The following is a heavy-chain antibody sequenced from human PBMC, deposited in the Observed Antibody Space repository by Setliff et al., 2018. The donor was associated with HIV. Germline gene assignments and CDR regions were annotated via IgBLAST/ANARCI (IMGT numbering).Heavy chain of an antibody. V-gene: IGHV1-2*02. D-gene: IGHD6-13*01. CDR2: INPNSGGT. CDR1: GYTFTGYY. J-gene: IGHJ3*02. Sequence: ASVKVSCKASGYTFTGYYMHWVRQAPGQGLEWMGWINPNSGGTNYAQKFQGRVTMTRDTSISTAYMELRSLRSDDTAVYYCARDTAEYSSSWYREEDAFDIWGQGTMVTVSS. CDR3: ARDTAEYSSSWYREEDAFDI.